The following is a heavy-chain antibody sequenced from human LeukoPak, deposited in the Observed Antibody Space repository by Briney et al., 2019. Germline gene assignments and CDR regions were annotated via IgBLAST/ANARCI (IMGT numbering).Heavy chain of an antibody. V-gene: IGHV3-11*01. CDR1: GFTFSDYY. CDR3: AREVEMATTPFDY. D-gene: IGHD5-24*01. Sequence: GGSLRLSCAASGFTFSDYYMSWIRRAPGKGLEWVSYISSSGSTIYYADSVKGRFTISRDNAKNSLYLQMNSLRAEDTAVYYCAREVEMATTPFDYWGQGTLVTVSS. J-gene: IGHJ4*02. CDR2: ISSSGSTI.